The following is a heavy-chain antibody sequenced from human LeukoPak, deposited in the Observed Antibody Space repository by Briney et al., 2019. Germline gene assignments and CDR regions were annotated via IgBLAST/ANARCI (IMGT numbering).Heavy chain of an antibody. CDR1: GFTFSSYS. CDR3: ARAQNVVVVAADRFDFDY. V-gene: IGHV3-30*03. D-gene: IGHD2-15*01. J-gene: IGHJ4*02. CDR2: ISYDGSNK. Sequence: GGSLRLSCAASGFTFSSYSMIWVRQAPGRGLEWVAVISYDGSNKYYADSVKGRFTISRDNSKNTLYLQMNSLRAEDTAVYYCARAQNVVVVAADRFDFDYWGQGTLVTVSS.